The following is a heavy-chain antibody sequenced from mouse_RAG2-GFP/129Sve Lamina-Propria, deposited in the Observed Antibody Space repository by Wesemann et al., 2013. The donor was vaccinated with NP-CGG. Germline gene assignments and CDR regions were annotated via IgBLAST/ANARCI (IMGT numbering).Heavy chain of an antibody. CDR1: GFNIKDDY. V-gene: IGHV14-4*01. CDR2: IDPENGDT. Sequence: GAELVRPGASVKLSCTASGFNIKDDYMHWVKQRPEQGLEWIGWIDPENGDTEYASKFQGKATITADTSSNTAYLQLSSLTSEDTAVYYCTTDYGSSNWYFDVWGTGTTVTVSS. CDR3: TTDYGSSNWYFDV. J-gene: IGHJ1*03. D-gene: IGHD1-1*01.